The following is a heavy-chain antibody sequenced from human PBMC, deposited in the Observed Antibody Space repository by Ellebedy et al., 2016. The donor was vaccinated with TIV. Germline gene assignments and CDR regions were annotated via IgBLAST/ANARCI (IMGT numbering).Heavy chain of an antibody. V-gene: IGHV3-7*01. D-gene: IGHD4-17*01. Sequence: GGSLRLSCAAARFPFSSYWMSWVRQAPGKGLEWVANINQGGSERHYVDSVKGRFTISRDNAKNSLYLEMNSLRAEDTAVYYCTTDGSYGDYLSPAHAFEIWGQGTMVAVSS. CDR1: RFPFSSYW. CDR3: TTDGSYGDYLSPAHAFEI. J-gene: IGHJ3*02. CDR2: INQGGSER.